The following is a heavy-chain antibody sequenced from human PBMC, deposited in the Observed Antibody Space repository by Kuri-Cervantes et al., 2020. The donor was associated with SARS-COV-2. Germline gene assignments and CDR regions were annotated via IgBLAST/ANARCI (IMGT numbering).Heavy chain of an antibody. Sequence: GESLKISCAASGFTFSSYSMNWVRQAPGKGLEWVSSISSSSSYIYYADSVKGRFTISRDNAKNSLYLQMNSLRAEDTAVYYCARSGKRSTWNYIDYWGQGTLVTVSS. V-gene: IGHV3-21*01. CDR1: GFTFSSYS. CDR3: ARSGKRSTWNYIDY. J-gene: IGHJ4*02. D-gene: IGHD6-25*01. CDR2: ISSSSSYI.